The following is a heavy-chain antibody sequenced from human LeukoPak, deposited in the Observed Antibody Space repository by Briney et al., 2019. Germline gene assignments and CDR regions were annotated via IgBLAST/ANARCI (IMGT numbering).Heavy chain of an antibody. CDR1: GDSVSNNRAD. J-gene: IGHJ4*02. Sequence: SQTLSLTCAISGDSVSNNRADWNWIRQSPSRGLEWLGRTYYRSKWYNDYALSVKGRITINPDTSKNQFSLQLNSVTPEDTAVYYCARIATVTQDDYWGQGTLVTVSS. D-gene: IGHD4-17*01. V-gene: IGHV6-1*01. CDR2: TYYRSKWYN. CDR3: ARIATVTQDDY.